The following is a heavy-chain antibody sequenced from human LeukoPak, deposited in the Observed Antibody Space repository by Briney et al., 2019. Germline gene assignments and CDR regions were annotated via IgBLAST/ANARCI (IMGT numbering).Heavy chain of an antibody. CDR2: ISSSSSYI. CDR3: ARGGYSYSLALWY. CDR1: GFTFSSYA. J-gene: IGHJ4*02. D-gene: IGHD5-18*01. V-gene: IGHV3-21*01. Sequence: PGGSLRLSCAASGFTFSSYAMSWVRQAPGKGLEWVSSISSSSSYIYYADSVKGRFTISRDNAKNSLYLQMNSLRAEDTAVYYSARGGYSYSLALWYWGQGTLVTVSS.